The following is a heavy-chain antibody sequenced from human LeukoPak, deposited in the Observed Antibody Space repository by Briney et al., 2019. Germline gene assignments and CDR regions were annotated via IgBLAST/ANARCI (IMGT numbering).Heavy chain of an antibody. V-gene: IGHV1-58*02. Sequence: SVKVSCKASRFTFTRSVMQWVRQARGQRLEWIGWIVVGSGNTNYEQKFQERVTITMDMSTSTAYMELSSLRSEDTAVYYCASYPTAGGPADDNWFDPWGQGTLVTVSS. CDR3: ASYPTAGGPADDNWFDP. D-gene: IGHD4-17*01. CDR2: IVVGSGNT. J-gene: IGHJ5*02. CDR1: RFTFTRSV.